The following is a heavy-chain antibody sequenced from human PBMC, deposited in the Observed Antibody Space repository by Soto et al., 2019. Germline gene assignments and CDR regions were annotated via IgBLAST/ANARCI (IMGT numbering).Heavy chain of an antibody. CDR1: GGSFSSTTYY. J-gene: IGHJ6*03. CDR2: FYYSGST. Sequence: SETLSLTCTVSGGSFSSTTYYWGWIRQPPGKGLEWIGTFYYSGSTYYNPSLKSRVTMSVDTSNNQFSLKLSSVTAADTAVYYCARGVAYYYYYYMDVWGKGTTVTVSS. V-gene: IGHV4-39*07. D-gene: IGHD2-15*01. CDR3: ARGVAYYYYYYMDV.